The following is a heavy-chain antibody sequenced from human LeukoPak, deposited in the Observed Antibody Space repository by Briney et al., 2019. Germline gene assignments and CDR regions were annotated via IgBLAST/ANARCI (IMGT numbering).Heavy chain of an antibody. J-gene: IGHJ4*02. V-gene: IGHV3-23*01. Sequence: GGSLRLSCAASGFTFSSYAMSWVRQAPGKGLEWVPAISGSGGSTYYADSVKGRFTISRDNSKNTLYLQMNSLRAEDTAVYYCAKGTSITMIVVVITPFDYWGQGTLVTVSS. D-gene: IGHD3-22*01. CDR1: GFTFSSYA. CDR2: ISGSGGST. CDR3: AKGTSITMIVVVITPFDY.